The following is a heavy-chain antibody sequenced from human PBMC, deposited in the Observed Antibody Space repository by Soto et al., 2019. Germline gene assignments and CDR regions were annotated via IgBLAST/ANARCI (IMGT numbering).Heavy chain of an antibody. D-gene: IGHD2-21*02. V-gene: IGHV3-23*01. J-gene: IGHJ4*02. Sequence: EVQLLESGGGLVQPGGSLRLSCAASGFTFSTYDMTWVRQAPGKGLEWVSTIGGGGDRTYYADSVKGRLTISRDNSKHKLYLQMNSLRAEDTAVYYCAKRYCGGDCYWGFYYWGQGTLVTVSS. CDR1: GFTFSTYD. CDR2: IGGGGDRT. CDR3: AKRYCGGDCYWGFYY.